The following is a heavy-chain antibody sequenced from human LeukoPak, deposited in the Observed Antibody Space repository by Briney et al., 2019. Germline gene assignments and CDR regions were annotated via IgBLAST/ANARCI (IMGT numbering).Heavy chain of an antibody. Sequence: GGSLRLSCAASGFTFDDYAMHWVRQAPGKGLEWVSGISWNSGSIGYADSVKGRFTISRDNAKNSLYLQMNSLRAEDTALYYCAKARFLEWLSPYFDYWGQGTLVTVSS. CDR2: ISWNSGSI. J-gene: IGHJ4*02. CDR3: AKARFLEWLSPYFDY. CDR1: GFTFDDYA. D-gene: IGHD3-3*01. V-gene: IGHV3-9*01.